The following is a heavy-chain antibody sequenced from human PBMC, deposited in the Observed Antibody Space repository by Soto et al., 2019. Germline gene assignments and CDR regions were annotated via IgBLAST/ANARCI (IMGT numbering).Heavy chain of an antibody. CDR3: ARVGAIYSSSSGGFDY. J-gene: IGHJ4*02. D-gene: IGHD6-6*01. CDR1: GFTVSSNY. Sequence: GGSLRLSCAAPGFTVSSNYMSWVRQAPGKGLEWVAVIYDGSNKYYADSVKGGFTISRDNSKNTLYLQMNSLRAEDTAVYYCARVGAIYSSSSGGFDYWGQGTLVTVSS. CDR2: IYDGSNK. V-gene: IGHV3-66*01.